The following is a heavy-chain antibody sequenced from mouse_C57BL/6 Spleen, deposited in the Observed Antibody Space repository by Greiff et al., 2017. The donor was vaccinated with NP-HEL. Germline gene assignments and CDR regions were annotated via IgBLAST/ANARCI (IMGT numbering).Heavy chain of an antibody. CDR2: IYPGSGNT. D-gene: IGHD1-1*01. Sequence: QVQLQQSGPELVKPGASVKISCKASGYTFTDYYINWVKQRPGQGLEWIGWIYPGSGNTKYNEKFKGKATLTVDTSSSTASMQLSSLTSEDSAVYFSARRGFPITTVVYWYFDVWGTGTTVTVSS. CDR3: ARRGFPITTVVYWYFDV. V-gene: IGHV1-84*01. CDR1: GYTFTDYY. J-gene: IGHJ1*03.